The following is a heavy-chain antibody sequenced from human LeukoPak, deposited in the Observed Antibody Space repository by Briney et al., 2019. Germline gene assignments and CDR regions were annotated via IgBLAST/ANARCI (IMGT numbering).Heavy chain of an antibody. V-gene: IGHV3-30*18. D-gene: IGHD1-14*01. J-gene: IGHJ4*02. Sequence: GGSLRLSCAASGFTFSSYGMHWVRQAPGKGLEWVAVILYDGTNRNYADSVKGRFTISRDNSKNTLYLQMGSLRAEDTAVYYCAKQTYNTGYYDHWGQGTLVTVSS. CDR2: ILYDGTNR. CDR3: AKQTYNTGYYDH. CDR1: GFTFSSYG.